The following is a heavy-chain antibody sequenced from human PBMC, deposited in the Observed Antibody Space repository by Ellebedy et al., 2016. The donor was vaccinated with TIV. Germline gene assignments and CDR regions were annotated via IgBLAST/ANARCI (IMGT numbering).Heavy chain of an antibody. Sequence: AASVKVSCKASGYTFTGHYMHWVRQDPGQGLEWMGWINPNSGGTNYALKFQGRVTMTRDTSISTAYMELSRLRSDDTAVYYCAREQYGGYQTGDYWGQGTLVTVSS. J-gene: IGHJ4*02. CDR2: INPNSGGT. V-gene: IGHV1-2*02. CDR1: GYTFTGHY. D-gene: IGHD5-12*01. CDR3: AREQYGGYQTGDY.